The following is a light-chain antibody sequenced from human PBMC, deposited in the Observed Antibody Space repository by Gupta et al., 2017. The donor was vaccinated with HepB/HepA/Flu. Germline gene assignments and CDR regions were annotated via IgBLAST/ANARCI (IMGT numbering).Light chain of an antibody. CDR3: QSADSSGTYHVV. Sequence: SYELTQPPSVSVSQGQTARITYAGDALPKQYAYWYQQKPGQAPVLVIYKDSERPSGIPERFSGSSSGTTVTLTISGVQAEDEADYYCQSADSSGTYHVVFGGGTKLTVL. V-gene: IGLV3-25*03. CDR1: ALPKQY. J-gene: IGLJ2*01. CDR2: KDS.